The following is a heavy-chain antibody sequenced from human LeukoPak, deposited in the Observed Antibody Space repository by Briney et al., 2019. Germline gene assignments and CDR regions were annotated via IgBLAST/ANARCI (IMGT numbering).Heavy chain of an antibody. V-gene: IGHV4-59*01. Sequence: SETLSLTCTVSAGSISSYYWSWIRQPPGKGLEWIGYIYYSGSTNYNPSLKSRVTISVDTSKNQFSLKLSFVTTADTAVYYCARKYSGSYSEIACDVWGKGTMVTVSS. J-gene: IGHJ3*01. CDR1: AGSISSYY. CDR3: ARKYSGSYSEIACDV. CDR2: IYYSGST. D-gene: IGHD1-26*01.